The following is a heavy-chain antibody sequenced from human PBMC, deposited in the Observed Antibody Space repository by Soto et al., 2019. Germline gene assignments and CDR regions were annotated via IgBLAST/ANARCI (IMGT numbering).Heavy chain of an antibody. Sequence: ASVKVSCKASGYTFTVYYMHWVRQAPGQGIEWMGWINPKSGGTMYPQKFQGRVTMTWDTSISTAYMALTRLRSDDTAVYYCARDLAKVGGSAGFDYWGQGTLVTVSS. D-gene: IGHD1-26*01. CDR3: ARDLAKVGGSAGFDY. J-gene: IGHJ4*02. V-gene: IGHV1-2*02. CDR1: GYTFTVYY. CDR2: INPKSGGT.